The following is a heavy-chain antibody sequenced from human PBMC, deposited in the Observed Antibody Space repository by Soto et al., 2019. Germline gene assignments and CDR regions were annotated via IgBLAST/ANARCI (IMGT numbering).Heavy chain of an antibody. CDR3: AKKATADNYYYYGMDV. CDR2: IIPIFGTA. D-gene: IGHD5-12*01. Sequence: ASVKVSCKASGCTFSSYAISWVRQAPGQGLEWMGGIIPIFGTANYAQKFQGRVTITADESTSTAYMELSSLRSEDTAVYYCAKKATADNYYYYGMDVWGQGTTVTVSS. V-gene: IGHV1-69*13. CDR1: GCTFSSYA. J-gene: IGHJ6*02.